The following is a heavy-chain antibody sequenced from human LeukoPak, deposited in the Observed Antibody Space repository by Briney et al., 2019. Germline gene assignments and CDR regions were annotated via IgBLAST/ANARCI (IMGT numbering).Heavy chain of an antibody. V-gene: IGHV5-51*01. CDR1: GYSFTSYW. CDR2: IYPGDSDT. J-gene: IGHJ4*02. Sequence: GESLKISCQSSGYSFTSYWIGWVRQMPGKGLEWMGIIYPGDSDTTYSPSFQGQVTISADKSISTAYLQWSSLKASDTAIYYCARNYYSNDHWGQGTLVTVSS. D-gene: IGHD3-22*01. CDR3: ARNYYSNDH.